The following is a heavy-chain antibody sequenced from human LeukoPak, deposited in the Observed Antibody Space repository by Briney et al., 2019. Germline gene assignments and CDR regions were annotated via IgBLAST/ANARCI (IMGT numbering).Heavy chain of an antibody. CDR1: GFTFSSYW. J-gene: IGHJ4*02. V-gene: IGHV3-74*01. CDR2: INSDGSST. Sequence: GGSLRLSCAASGFTFSSYWMHWVRQAPGKGLVWVSRINSDGSSTSYADSVKGRFTISRDNAKNSLYLQMNSLRAEDTAVYYCARDDILTGYYVDYWGQGTLVTVSS. CDR3: ARDDILTGYYVDY. D-gene: IGHD3-9*01.